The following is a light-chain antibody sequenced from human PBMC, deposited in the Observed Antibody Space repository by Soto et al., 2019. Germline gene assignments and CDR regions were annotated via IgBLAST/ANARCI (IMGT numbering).Light chain of an antibody. CDR3: GSDTSSNPGV. Sequence: QSALTQPASVSGSLGQSITISCTGTSSDVGGYNYVSWYQQHPGKAPKLMIYDVTNRPSGVSNRFSGSKSGNTASLTISGLQAEDEADYYCGSDTSSNPGVFGTGTKLTVL. J-gene: IGLJ1*01. CDR2: DVT. CDR1: SSDVGGYNY. V-gene: IGLV2-14*01.